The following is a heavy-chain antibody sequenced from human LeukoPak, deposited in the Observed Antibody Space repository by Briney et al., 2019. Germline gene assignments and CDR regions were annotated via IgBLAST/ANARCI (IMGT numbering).Heavy chain of an antibody. CDR3: ARGRGPAAAGIVY. Sequence: PSETLSLTCTVSGGSISSSSYYWGWIRQPPGKGLEWIGSIYYSGSTYYNPSLKSRVTISVDTSKNQFSLKLSSVTAADTAVYYCARGRGPAAAGIVYWGQGTLVTVSS. V-gene: IGHV4-39*01. CDR2: IYYSGST. CDR1: GGSISSSSYY. D-gene: IGHD6-13*01. J-gene: IGHJ4*02.